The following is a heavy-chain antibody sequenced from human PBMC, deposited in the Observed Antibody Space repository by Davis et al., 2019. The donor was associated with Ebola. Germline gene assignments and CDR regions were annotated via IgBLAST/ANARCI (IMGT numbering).Heavy chain of an antibody. CDR1: GYTFTSYA. CDR3: ARGYGSYYSFDY. V-gene: IGHV1-3*01. Sequence: ASVKVSCKASGYTFTSYAMHWVRQAPGQRLEWMGWINAGNGNTKYSQKFQGRVTITRDTSASTAYMELSSLRSEDTAVYYCARGYGSYYSFDYWGQGTPVTVSS. D-gene: IGHD1-26*01. CDR2: INAGNGNT. J-gene: IGHJ4*02.